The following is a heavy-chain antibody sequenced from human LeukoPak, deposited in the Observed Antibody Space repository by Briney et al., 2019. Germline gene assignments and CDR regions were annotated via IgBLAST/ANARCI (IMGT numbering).Heavy chain of an antibody. V-gene: IGHV4-39*01. Sequence: SETLSLTCTVSGGSISSSIYYWGWIRQPPGKGLEWIGSIYYSGSTYYNPSLKSRVTISVDTSKNQFSLKLSSVTAADTAVYXCATQIPRYCSSTSCPSYYFDYWGQGTLVTVSS. CDR1: GGSISSSIYY. CDR3: ATQIPRYCSSTSCPSYYFDY. J-gene: IGHJ4*02. D-gene: IGHD2-2*01. CDR2: IYYSGST.